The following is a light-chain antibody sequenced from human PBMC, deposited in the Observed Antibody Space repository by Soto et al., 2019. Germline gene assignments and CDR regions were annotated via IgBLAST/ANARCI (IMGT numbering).Light chain of an antibody. V-gene: IGKV1-12*01. CDR3: QPANSFPLT. Sequence: DITMTESPSSVSASVGDRGTITCRASQGISNWLAWYQQKSGKAPKLRIDAPSHLQSGVPSRFSRSGSGAELTLTCSSLQPEEFATYYFQPANSFPLTFGGRTPVDI. CDR2: APS. CDR1: QGISNW. J-gene: IGKJ4*01.